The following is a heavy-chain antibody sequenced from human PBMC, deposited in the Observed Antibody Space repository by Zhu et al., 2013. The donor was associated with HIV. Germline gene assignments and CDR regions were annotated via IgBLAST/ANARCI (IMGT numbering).Heavy chain of an antibody. CDR1: GYTFTGYY. J-gene: IGHJ5*02. D-gene: IGHD4-4*01. CDR3: ARGEGITVTTIDWFDP. CDR2: INPNSGGT. Sequence: QDRLVQSGAEVKKPGASVKVSCKASGYTFTGYYIHWVRQAPGQGLEWMGWINPNSGGTKYAQKFQGRVTMTRDTSISTAYMELSRLRSDDTAVYYCARGEGITVTTIDWFDPWGQGTLVTVSS. V-gene: IGHV1-2*02.